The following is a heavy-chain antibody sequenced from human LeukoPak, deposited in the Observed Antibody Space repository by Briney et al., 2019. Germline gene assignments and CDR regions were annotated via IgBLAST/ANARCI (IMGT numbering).Heavy chain of an antibody. D-gene: IGHD6-6*01. Sequence: PGGSLRLSCAASGFTFSSYWMSWVRQAPGKGLEWVANIKQDGSEKYYVDSVKGRFTISRDNAKNSLYLQMNSLRAEDTAVYYCARCSGAARRPHDAFDIWGQGTMVTVSS. CDR3: ARCSGAARRPHDAFDI. J-gene: IGHJ3*02. CDR1: GFTFSSYW. V-gene: IGHV3-7*01. CDR2: IKQDGSEK.